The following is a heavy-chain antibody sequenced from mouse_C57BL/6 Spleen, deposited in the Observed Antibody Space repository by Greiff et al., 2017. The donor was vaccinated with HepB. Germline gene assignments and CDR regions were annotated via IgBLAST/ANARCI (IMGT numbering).Heavy chain of an antibody. D-gene: IGHD1-1*01. Sequence: QVQLQQSGAELVKPGASVKISCKASGYAFSSYWMNWVKQRPGKGLEWIGQIYPGDGDTNYNGKFKGKATLTADKSSSTAYMQLSSLTSEDSAVYVGGRDYYGSSPWFADWGQGTLVTVSA. CDR2: IYPGDGDT. CDR1: GYAFSSYW. V-gene: IGHV1-80*01. CDR3: GRDYYGSSPWFAD. J-gene: IGHJ3*01.